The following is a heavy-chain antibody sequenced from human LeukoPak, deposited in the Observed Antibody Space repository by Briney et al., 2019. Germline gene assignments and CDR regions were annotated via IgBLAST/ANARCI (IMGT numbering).Heavy chain of an antibody. CDR2: INPNSGGT. Sequence: ASVKVSCKASGYTFTGYYTHWVRQAPGQGLEWMGWINPNSGGTNYAQKFQGRVTMTRDTSISTAYMELSRLRSDDTAVYYCARREAYSYGYSHCYYGMDVWGQGTTVTVSS. CDR3: ARREAYSYGYSHCYYGMDV. D-gene: IGHD5-18*01. J-gene: IGHJ6*02. V-gene: IGHV1-2*02. CDR1: GYTFTGYY.